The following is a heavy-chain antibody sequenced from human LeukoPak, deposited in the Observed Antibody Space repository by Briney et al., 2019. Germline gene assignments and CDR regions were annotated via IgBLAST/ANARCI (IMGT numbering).Heavy chain of an antibody. CDR2: IYHSGST. CDR3: ARLPTVTFFDY. CDR1: GYSISSGYY. Sequence: SETLSLTCTVSGYSISSGYYWGWIRQPPGKGLEWIGSIYHSGSTYYNPALKSRVTISVDTSKNQFSLKLSSVTAADTAVYYCARLPTVTFFDYWGQGTLVTVSS. D-gene: IGHD4-17*01. J-gene: IGHJ4*02. V-gene: IGHV4-38-2*02.